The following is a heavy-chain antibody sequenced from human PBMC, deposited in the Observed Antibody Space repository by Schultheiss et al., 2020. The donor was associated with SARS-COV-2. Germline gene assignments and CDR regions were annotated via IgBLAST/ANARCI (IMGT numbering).Heavy chain of an antibody. J-gene: IGHJ5*02. D-gene: IGHD4-17*01. CDR2: IDWDDDK. V-gene: IGHV2-70*11. CDR3: ARTYYGDPYNWFDP. Sequence: QTLSLTCTFSGFSLSTSGMCVSWIRQPPGKALEWLARIDWDDDKYYSTSLKTRLTISKDTSKNQVVLTMTNMDPVDTATYYCARTYYGDPYNWFDPWGQGTLVTVSS. CDR1: GFSLSTSGMC.